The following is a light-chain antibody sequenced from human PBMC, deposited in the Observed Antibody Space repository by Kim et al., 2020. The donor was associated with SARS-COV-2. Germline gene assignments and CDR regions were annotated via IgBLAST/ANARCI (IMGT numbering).Light chain of an antibody. CDR1: QSVSSGY. Sequence: EIVLTQSPGPLSLSPGERATLSCRASQSVSSGYLAWYQQKPGQAPRVLIYGTSSRATGIPDRFSGSGSGTDFTLTISRLEPEDFAVYYCQHYGSSPFTFGPGTRVDIK. J-gene: IGKJ3*01. CDR3: QHYGSSPFT. CDR2: GTS. V-gene: IGKV3-20*01.